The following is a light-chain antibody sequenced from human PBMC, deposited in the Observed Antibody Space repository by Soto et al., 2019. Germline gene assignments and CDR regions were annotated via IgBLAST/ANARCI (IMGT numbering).Light chain of an antibody. CDR3: CSHAASYTFV. Sequence: QSVLTQPGSLSGSPGQSVTISCTETISDVCGYNCVSWYQQQPGKAPQLIIYYVNQRPSGVPDRFSGSKSGTTASLSISGLQAEDEADYYCCSHAASYTFVFGTGTKVAVL. CDR1: ISDVCGYNC. CDR2: YVN. J-gene: IGLJ1*01. V-gene: IGLV2-11*01.